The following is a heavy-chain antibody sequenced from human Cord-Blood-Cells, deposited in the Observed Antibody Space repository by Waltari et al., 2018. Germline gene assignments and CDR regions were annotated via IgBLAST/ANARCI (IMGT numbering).Heavy chain of an antibody. CDR2: IKQDGSEK. CDR3: ARDPPFRELLYFDY. J-gene: IGHJ4*02. D-gene: IGHD3-10*01. CDR1: GFTFSSYW. V-gene: IGHV3-7*01. Sequence: EVQLVESGGGLVQPGGSLRLSCAASGFTFSSYWMSWVREAPGKGLEWLANIKQDGSEKYYVDPVKGRFTISRDNAKNSLYLQMNSLRAEDTAVYYCARDPPFRELLYFDYWGQGTLVTVSS.